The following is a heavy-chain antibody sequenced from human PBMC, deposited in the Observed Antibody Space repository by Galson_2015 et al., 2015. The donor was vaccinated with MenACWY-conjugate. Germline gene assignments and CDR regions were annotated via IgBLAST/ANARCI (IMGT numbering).Heavy chain of an antibody. CDR2: ISDDGSKK. D-gene: IGHD2-15*01. Sequence: SLRLSCAASGFTFSSFGMHWVRQAPGKRPEWVAVISDDGSKKFYADSLKGRFTISRDNSKNTLYLQVDSLRPEDTALYYCAKDLTRYCSGGSCDNFDYWGQGTLVTVSS. CDR1: GFTFSSFG. V-gene: IGHV3-30*18. CDR3: AKDLTRYCSGGSCDNFDY. J-gene: IGHJ4*02.